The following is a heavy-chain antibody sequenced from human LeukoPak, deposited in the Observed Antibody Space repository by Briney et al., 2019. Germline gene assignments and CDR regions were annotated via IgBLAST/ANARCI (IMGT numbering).Heavy chain of an antibody. Sequence: SETLSLTCAVYGGSFSGYYWSWIRQPPGKGLEWIGEINHSGSTNYNPSLKSRVTISVDTSKNQFSLKLSSVTAADTAVYYCASISDGGATYWGQGTLVTVSS. V-gene: IGHV4-34*01. J-gene: IGHJ4*02. CDR1: GGSFSGYY. D-gene: IGHD4-23*01. CDR2: INHSGST. CDR3: ASISDGGATY.